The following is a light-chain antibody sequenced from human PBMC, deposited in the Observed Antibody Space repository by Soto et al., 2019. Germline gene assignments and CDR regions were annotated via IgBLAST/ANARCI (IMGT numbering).Light chain of an antibody. Sequence: EVVLTQSPATLSLSPGDRAILSCKASQSVDRYLAWYQQKPGQAPSLLIFDTYNRATGIPARFSGSGSGTDFPLTISSLEPEDFAIYYCQQRDNGVTFGGGTKV. CDR1: QSVDRY. J-gene: IGKJ4*01. CDR2: DTY. V-gene: IGKV3-11*01. CDR3: QQRDNGVT.